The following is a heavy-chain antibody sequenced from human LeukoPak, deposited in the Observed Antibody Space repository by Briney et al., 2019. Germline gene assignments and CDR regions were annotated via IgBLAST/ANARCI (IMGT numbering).Heavy chain of an antibody. CDR1: GYTFSSYG. J-gene: IGHJ5*02. V-gene: IGHV1-18*01. CDR3: ARGELFDP. Sequence: ASVKVSCKASGYTFSSYGISWVRQAPGQGLEWMGWITVYNGNTDYAQKFQGRVTMTTDTSTSTAYMELRSLRSDDTAVYYCARGELFDPWGQGTLVTVSS. CDR2: ITVYNGNT.